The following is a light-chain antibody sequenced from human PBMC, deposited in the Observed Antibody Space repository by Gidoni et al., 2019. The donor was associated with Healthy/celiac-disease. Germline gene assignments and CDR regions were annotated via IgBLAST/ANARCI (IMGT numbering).Light chain of an antibody. J-gene: IGLJ1*01. CDR3: QAWDSSTHYV. CDR1: KLGDKY. CDR2: QDS. Sequence: SYELTQPPSMSVSPGQTASITCSGDKLGDKYACWYQQKPGQSPVLVIYQDSKRPSVIPDRFSGSNSGNTATLTISGTQAMDEADYYCQAWDSSTHYVFGTGTKVTVL. V-gene: IGLV3-1*01.